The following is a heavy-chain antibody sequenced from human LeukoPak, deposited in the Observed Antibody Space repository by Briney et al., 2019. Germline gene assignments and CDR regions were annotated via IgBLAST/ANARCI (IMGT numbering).Heavy chain of an antibody. Sequence: ASVKVSCKASGGTFSSYAISWVRQAPGQGLEWMGGIIPIFGTANYAQKFQGRVTITTDESTSTAYMELSSLRSEDTAVYYCARGEDDFWSGCMYYWGQGTLVTVSS. D-gene: IGHD3-3*01. CDR2: IIPIFGTA. J-gene: IGHJ4*02. V-gene: IGHV1-69*05. CDR3: ARGEDDFWSGCMYY. CDR1: GGTFSSYA.